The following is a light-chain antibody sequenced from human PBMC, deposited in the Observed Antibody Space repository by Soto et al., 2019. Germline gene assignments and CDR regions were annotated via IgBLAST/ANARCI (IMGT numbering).Light chain of an antibody. CDR1: QSVNSN. V-gene: IGKV3-15*01. CDR2: GIS. J-gene: IGKJ5*01. Sequence: MSVTQPEANMVVSPGERATLSCRASQSVNSNYLAWYQQHPGQPPRLLIYGISTRATGIPARFSGSGSGTEVSRTISSLQSEDFAVYYWRQYSKWPITFGQGTRLEI. CDR3: RQYSKWPIT.